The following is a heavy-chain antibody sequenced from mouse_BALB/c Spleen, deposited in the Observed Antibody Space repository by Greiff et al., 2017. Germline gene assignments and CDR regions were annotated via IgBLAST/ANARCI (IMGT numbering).Heavy chain of an antibody. Sequence: EVQLQQSGPELVKPGASVKISCKASGYSFTGYYMHWVKQSHVKSLEWIGRINPYNGATSYNQNFKDKASLTVDKSSSTAYMELHSLTSEDSAVYYCAKGGGNYEGAWFAYWGQGTLVTVSA. D-gene: IGHD2-1*01. CDR3: AKGGGNYEGAWFAY. CDR2: INPYNGAT. CDR1: GYSFTGYY. J-gene: IGHJ3*01. V-gene: IGHV1-31*01.